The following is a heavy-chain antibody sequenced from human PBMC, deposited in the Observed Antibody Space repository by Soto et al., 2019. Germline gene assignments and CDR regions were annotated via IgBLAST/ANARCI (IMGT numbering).Heavy chain of an antibody. D-gene: IGHD2-15*01. CDR3: ARARGGIHFDF. Sequence: QVQLQESGPGLVKPSQTLSLTCTVSGGSISSGDYYWSWIRKPPGKGLEWIGYIYYSGRTYYNPSLKCRVTIPVDTPKNQFSLKLSSVTAADTAVYYCARARGGIHFDFWGQGTLVTVSS. CDR1: GGSISSGDYY. V-gene: IGHV4-30-4*01. CDR2: IYYSGRT. J-gene: IGHJ4*02.